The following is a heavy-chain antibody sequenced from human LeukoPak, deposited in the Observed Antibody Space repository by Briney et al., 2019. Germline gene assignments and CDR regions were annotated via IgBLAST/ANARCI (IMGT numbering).Heavy chain of an antibody. Sequence: PSQTLSLTCTVSGGSISSGSYYWSWIRQPAGKGLEWIGRIYTSGSTNYNPSLKSRVTISVDTSKNQFSLKLSSVTAADTAVYYCAREGDWYDSSGYSYAPGTVFDYWGQGTLVTVSS. CDR1: GGSISSGSYY. V-gene: IGHV4-61*02. J-gene: IGHJ4*02. CDR3: AREGDWYDSSGYSYAPGTVFDY. CDR2: IYTSGST. D-gene: IGHD3-22*01.